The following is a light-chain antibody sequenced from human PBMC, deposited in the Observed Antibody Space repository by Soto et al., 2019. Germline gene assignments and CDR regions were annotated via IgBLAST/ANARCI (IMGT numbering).Light chain of an antibody. CDR1: QSVSSY. CDR2: DAS. Sequence: IVLTQSPATLSLSPGERATLSCRASQSVSSYLAWYQQKPGQAPRLLIYDASNRATGIPARFSGSGSGTDFTLTISSLEPEDFAVYYCQQYTNWPLTFGGGTKVEIK. CDR3: QQYTNWPLT. J-gene: IGKJ4*01. V-gene: IGKV3-11*01.